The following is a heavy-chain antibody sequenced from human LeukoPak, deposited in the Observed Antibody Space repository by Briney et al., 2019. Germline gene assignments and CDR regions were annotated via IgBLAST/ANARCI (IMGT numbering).Heavy chain of an antibody. CDR1: GFTFSSYG. Sequence: GGSLRLSCAASGFTFSSYGMHWVRQAPGKGLEWVAVTSYDGSNKYYADSVKGRFTISRDNSKNTLHLQMNSLRAEDTAVYYCAKDLSGLDPYYYGMDVWGQGTTVTVSS. J-gene: IGHJ6*02. CDR2: TSYDGSNK. D-gene: IGHD3-22*01. CDR3: AKDLSGLDPYYYGMDV. V-gene: IGHV3-30*18.